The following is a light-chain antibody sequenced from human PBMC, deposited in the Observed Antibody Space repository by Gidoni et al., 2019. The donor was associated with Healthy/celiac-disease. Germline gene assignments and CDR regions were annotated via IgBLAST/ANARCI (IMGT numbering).Light chain of an antibody. Sequence: SYELTQPPSVSVSPGQTASITCSGDKLGDKYACWYQQKPGQSPVLVIYQDSKRPSGIPERFSGSNSGNTATLTISGTQAMDEADYYCQAWDSSTVVFGGGTKPTGL. CDR3: QAWDSSTVV. J-gene: IGLJ2*01. V-gene: IGLV3-1*01. CDR2: QDS. CDR1: KLGDKY.